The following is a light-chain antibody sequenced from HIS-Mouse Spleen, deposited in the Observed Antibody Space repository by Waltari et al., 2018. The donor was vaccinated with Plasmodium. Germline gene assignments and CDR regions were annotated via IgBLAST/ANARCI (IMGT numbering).Light chain of an antibody. CDR3: QQYNNWSFT. J-gene: IGKJ3*01. V-gene: IGKV3-15*01. Sequence: ELVMTQPPATLSVSPGERATLSCRASQSVSSNLAWYQQKPGPAPRLLIYGASTRATGIPARFSGSGSGTEFTLTISSLQSEDFAVYYCQQYNNWSFTFGPGTKVDIK. CDR1: QSVSSN. CDR2: GAS.